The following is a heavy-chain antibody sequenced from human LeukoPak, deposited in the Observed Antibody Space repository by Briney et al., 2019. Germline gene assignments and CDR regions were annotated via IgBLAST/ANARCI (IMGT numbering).Heavy chain of an antibody. CDR3: ARDGDPQKYSSSWYNRWFDP. Sequence: SETLSLTCAVYGGSFSGYYWSWIRQPPGKGREWIGEINHSGSTNYNTSLKSRVNISVDTSKNQFSLKLSSVTAADTAVYYCARDGDPQKYSSSWYNRWFDPWGQGTLVTVSS. CDR1: GGSFSGYY. D-gene: IGHD6-13*01. J-gene: IGHJ5*02. CDR2: INHSGST. V-gene: IGHV4-34*01.